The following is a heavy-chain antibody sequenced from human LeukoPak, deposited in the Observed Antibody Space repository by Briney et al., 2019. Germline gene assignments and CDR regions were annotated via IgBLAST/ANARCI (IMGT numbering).Heavy chain of an antibody. V-gene: IGHV3-23*01. CDR2: ISGSGGST. CDR3: AKDKYYYYYYMDV. J-gene: IGHJ6*03. CDR1: GFTFSSCG. Sequence: PGGSLRLSCAASGFTFSSCGMSWVRQAPGKGLEWVSAISGSGGSTYYADSVKGRFTISRDNSKNTLYLQMNSLRAEDTAVYYCAKDKYYYYYYMDVWGKGTTVTISS.